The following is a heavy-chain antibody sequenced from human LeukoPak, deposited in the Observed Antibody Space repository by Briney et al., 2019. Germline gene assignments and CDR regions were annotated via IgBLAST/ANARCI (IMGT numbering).Heavy chain of an antibody. CDR1: GYSFTTYW. V-gene: IGHV5-51*01. J-gene: IGHJ4*02. CDR3: PRGFTDYYGSGSYYRRQRYFDY. D-gene: IGHD3-10*01. CDR2: IYPGNSDT. Sequence: GESLMISCKGSGYSFTTYWIVWVRQMPGKGLEWMGIIYPGNSDTRYSPSFQGQVTISADKSISTAYLQWSSLKDSDTAMYYCPRGFTDYYGSGSYYRRQRYFDYWGQGTMVTVCS.